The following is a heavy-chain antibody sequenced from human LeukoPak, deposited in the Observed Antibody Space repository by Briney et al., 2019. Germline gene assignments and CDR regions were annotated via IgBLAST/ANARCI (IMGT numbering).Heavy chain of an antibody. CDR3: ARAPYSSSWYDFDY. CDR2: IYYSGST. V-gene: IGHV4-59*01. Sequence: SETLSLTCTVSGGSISSYYWSWIRQPPGKGLEWIGYIYYSGSTNYNPSLKSRVTISVDTSKNRFSLKLSSVTAADTAVYYCARAPYSSSWYDFDYWGQGTLVTVSS. J-gene: IGHJ4*02. CDR1: GGSISSYY. D-gene: IGHD6-13*01.